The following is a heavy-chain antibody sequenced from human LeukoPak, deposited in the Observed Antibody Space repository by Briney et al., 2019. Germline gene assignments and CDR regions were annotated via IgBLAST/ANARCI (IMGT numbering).Heavy chain of an antibody. CDR1: GGSFSGYY. CDR2: INHSGST. D-gene: IGHD6-25*01. V-gene: IGHV4-34*01. J-gene: IGHJ5*02. Sequence: SETLSLTCAVYGGSFSGYYWSWIRQPPGKGLEWIGEINHSGSTNYNPSLKSRVTISVDTSKNQFSLKLSSVTAADTAVYYCARHYSSGRTYNWFDPWGQGTLVTVSS. CDR3: ARHYSSGRTYNWFDP.